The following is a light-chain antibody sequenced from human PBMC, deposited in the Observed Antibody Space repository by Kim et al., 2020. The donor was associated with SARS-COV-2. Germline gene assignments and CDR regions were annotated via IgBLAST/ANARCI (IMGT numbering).Light chain of an antibody. CDR1: KLGDKY. J-gene: IGLJ2*01. Sequence: SYELTQPPSVSVSPGQTASISCSGDKLGDKYTCWYQQRPGQSPVLVISEDSKRPSGIPERFSGSNSGNTATLTISGTQAMDEADYYCQAWDSSTSYVVFG. CDR2: EDS. V-gene: IGLV3-1*01. CDR3: QAWDSSTSYVV.